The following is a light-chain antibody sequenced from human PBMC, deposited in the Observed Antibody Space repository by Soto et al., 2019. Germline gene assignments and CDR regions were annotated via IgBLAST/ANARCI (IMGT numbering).Light chain of an antibody. CDR3: QSYDKSLSGRVV. CDR2: GNT. V-gene: IGLV1-40*01. Sequence: QAVVTQPPSVSGAPGQRVTISCTGSSSNIGAGYDVHWYQQLPGTAPKFLIYGNTNRPSGVPDRFSGSKSGTSASLAITGLQAEDEADYYCQSYDKSLSGRVVFGGGTKLTVL. J-gene: IGLJ2*01. CDR1: SSNIGAGYD.